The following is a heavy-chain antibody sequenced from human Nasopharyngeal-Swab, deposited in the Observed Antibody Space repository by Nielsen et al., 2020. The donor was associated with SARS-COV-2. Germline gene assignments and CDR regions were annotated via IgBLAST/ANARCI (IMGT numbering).Heavy chain of an antibody. Sequence: GESLKISCAASGFTFSSYWMSWVRQAPGKGLEWVANIKQDGSEKYYVDSVKGRFTISRDNAKNSLYLQMNSLSADDPAVYYCARRAGYSSSWLYYYYYYMDVWGKGTTVTVSS. CDR3: ARRAGYSSSWLYYYYYYMDV. CDR2: IKQDGSEK. D-gene: IGHD6-13*01. CDR1: GFTFSSYW. J-gene: IGHJ6*03. V-gene: IGHV3-7*01.